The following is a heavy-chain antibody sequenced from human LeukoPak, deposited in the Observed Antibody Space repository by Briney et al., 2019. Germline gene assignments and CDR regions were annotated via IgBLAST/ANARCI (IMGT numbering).Heavy chain of an antibody. Sequence: ASVKVSCKASGYTFTSYGISWVRQAPGQGLEWMGWISAYSGNTNYAQKLQGRVTMTTDTSTSTAYMELRSLRSDDTAVYYCARDRSGYDYVTYFDYWGQGTLVTVSS. D-gene: IGHD5-12*01. J-gene: IGHJ4*02. V-gene: IGHV1-18*04. CDR3: ARDRSGYDYVTYFDY. CDR1: GYTFTSYG. CDR2: ISAYSGNT.